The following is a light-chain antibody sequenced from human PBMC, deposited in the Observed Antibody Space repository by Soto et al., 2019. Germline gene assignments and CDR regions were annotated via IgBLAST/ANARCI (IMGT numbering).Light chain of an antibody. J-gene: IGLJ2*01. CDR1: SSDVGSHNL. CDR3: CSYAGSSIL. V-gene: IGLV2-23*01. CDR2: EGS. Sequence: QSALTQPASVSGSPGQSITISCTGTSSDVGSHNLVSWYQQHPGKAPKLMIYEGSKRPSGVSNRFSGSKSGNTASLTISGLQAEDEADYYCCSYAGSSILFGGGTKLTVL.